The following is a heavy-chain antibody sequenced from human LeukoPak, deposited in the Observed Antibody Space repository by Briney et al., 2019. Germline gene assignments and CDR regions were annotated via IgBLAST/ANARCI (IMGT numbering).Heavy chain of an antibody. CDR1: GYTFTSYG. Sequence: ASVKVSCKASGYTFTSYGISWVRQAPGQGLEWMGWISAYNGNTSYAQKLQGRVTMTTDTSTSTAYMELRSLRSDDTAVYYCARVGDCSSTSCYIYYYYYYMDVWGKGTTVTVSS. V-gene: IGHV1-18*01. CDR3: ARVGDCSSTSCYIYYYYYYMDV. D-gene: IGHD2-2*02. J-gene: IGHJ6*03. CDR2: ISAYNGNT.